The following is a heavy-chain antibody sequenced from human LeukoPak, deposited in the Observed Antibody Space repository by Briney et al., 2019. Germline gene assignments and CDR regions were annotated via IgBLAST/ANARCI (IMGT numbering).Heavy chain of an antibody. Sequence: GGSLTLSCAASGLPLSSYDVQRGPNATAKGVEWVSSIGTDGDKYYAGSGKSRFTISRENANSSLYLEMNSMRAEDPAVYYCARHYGDYGQHPYGMDVWGQGTTVTVSS. J-gene: IGHJ6*01. CDR2: IGTDGDK. CDR3: ARHYGDYGQHPYGMDV. V-gene: IGHV3-13*01. D-gene: IGHD4-17*01. CDR1: GLPLSSYD.